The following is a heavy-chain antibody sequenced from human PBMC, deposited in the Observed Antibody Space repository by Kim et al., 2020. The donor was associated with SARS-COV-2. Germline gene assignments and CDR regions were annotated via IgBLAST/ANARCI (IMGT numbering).Heavy chain of an antibody. J-gene: IGHJ4*02. CDR1: GFTFRSYA. Sequence: GGSLRLSCAASGFTFRSYAMNWVRQAPGKGLEWVAVISYDGSNKYYADSVKGRFTISRDNSKNTLYLQMNSLRAEDTAVYYCARDLDDNLTGCWGGSYVDCWGQGKVLTVSS. D-gene: IGHD3-9*01. CDR3: ARDLDDNLTGCWGGSYVDC. V-gene: IGHV3-30*04. CDR2: ISYDGSNK.